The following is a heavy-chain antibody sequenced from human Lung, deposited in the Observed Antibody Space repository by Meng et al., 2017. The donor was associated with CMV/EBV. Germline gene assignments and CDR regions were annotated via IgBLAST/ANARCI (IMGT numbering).Heavy chain of an antibody. CDR2: IRYDGSNP. Sequence: GGSLRLSCAASGFSFSNYAMHWVRQAPGKGLEWVAFIRYDGSNPYYVDSVKGRFIISRDNSKRTLYLQMNSLRAEDTAVYYCAKDLSYCTTTSCFEGSRFYYAMDVXGQGXTVTVSS. CDR3: AKDLSYCTTTSCFEGSRFYYAMDV. CDR1: GFSFSNYA. V-gene: IGHV3-30*02. J-gene: IGHJ6*02. D-gene: IGHD2-2*01.